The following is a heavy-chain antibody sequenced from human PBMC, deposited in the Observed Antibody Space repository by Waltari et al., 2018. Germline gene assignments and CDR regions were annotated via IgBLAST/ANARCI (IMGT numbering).Heavy chain of an antibody. V-gene: IGHV3-21*01. Sequence: EVQLVESGGGLVKPGGSLRLSCAASGFTFSSYSMNWVRQAPGKGLEWVPSISSSSSYIYYADSVKGRFTISRDNAKNSLYLQMNSLRAEDTAVYYCARGGYYDFWSGLGPSLYYYYYMDVWGKGTTVTISS. J-gene: IGHJ6*03. CDR1: GFTFSSYS. CDR3: ARGGYYDFWSGLGPSLYYYYYMDV. D-gene: IGHD3-3*01. CDR2: ISSSSSYI.